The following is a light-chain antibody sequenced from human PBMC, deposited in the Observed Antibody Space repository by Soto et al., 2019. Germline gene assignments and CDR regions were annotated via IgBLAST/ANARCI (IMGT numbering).Light chain of an antibody. Sequence: EIVLTQSPGTLSLSPGERATLSCRASQSVSSSYLAWYQQKPGQAPRLLIYGASSRATGIPDRFSGSGSGTDFTLTISRLEPEDFAVFYCQHYSSSLPTFGQGTKVDNK. CDR1: QSVSSSY. J-gene: IGKJ1*01. CDR3: QHYSSSLPT. CDR2: GAS. V-gene: IGKV3-20*01.